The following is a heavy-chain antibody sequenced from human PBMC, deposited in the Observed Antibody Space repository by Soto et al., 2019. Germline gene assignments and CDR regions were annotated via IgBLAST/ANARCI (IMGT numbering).Heavy chain of an antibody. J-gene: IGHJ4*02. CDR2: IWYDGSNK. D-gene: IGHD3-22*01. CDR3: ARDTDYYDSSGSSYYFDY. Sequence: ESGGGVVQPGRSLRLSCAASGFTFSSYGMHWVRQAPGKGLEWVAVIWYDGSNKYYADSVKGRFTISRDNSKNTLYLQMNSLRAEDTAVYYCARDTDYYDSSGSSYYFDYWGQGTLVTVSS. V-gene: IGHV3-33*01. CDR1: GFTFSSYG.